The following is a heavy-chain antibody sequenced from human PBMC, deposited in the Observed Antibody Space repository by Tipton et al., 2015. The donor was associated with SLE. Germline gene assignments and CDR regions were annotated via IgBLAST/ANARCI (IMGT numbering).Heavy chain of an antibody. CDR1: AGSISGYY. V-gene: IGHV4-4*07. J-gene: IGHJ4*02. D-gene: IGHD5-12*01. Sequence: TLSLTCTVSAGSISGYYWSWIRQPAGKGLEWIGHIYTSGNTNYNPSLKSRVTMSVDTSKNQLSLKLISVTAADTAVYFCARLVGGYARWGQGTLVTVSS. CDR2: IYTSGNT. CDR3: ARLVGGYAR.